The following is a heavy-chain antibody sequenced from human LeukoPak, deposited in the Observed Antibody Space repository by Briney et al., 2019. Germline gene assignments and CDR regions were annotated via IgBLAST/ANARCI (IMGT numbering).Heavy chain of an antibody. D-gene: IGHD5-18*01. CDR2: ISGSGGST. CDR3: AKHRGYSYGNYYDMHV. Sequence: PGGSLRFSCAASGFTFSSYAMSWVRQAPGKGLEWVSGISGSGGSTYYADSVKGRFTISRDNSKNTLYLQMNSLRAKDTAVYYCAKHRGYSYGNYYDMHVWGQGTTVSVSS. CDR1: GFTFSSYA. J-gene: IGHJ6*02. V-gene: IGHV3-23*01.